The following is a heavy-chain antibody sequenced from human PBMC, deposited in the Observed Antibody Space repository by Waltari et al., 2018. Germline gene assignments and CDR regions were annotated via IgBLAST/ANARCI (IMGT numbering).Heavy chain of an antibody. CDR2: IYHSGST. J-gene: IGHJ5*02. Sequence: QVQLQESGPGLVKPSETLSLTCPVSGYSISSGYYWGWIRPPPGKGLEWIGSIYHSGSTYYNPSLKSRVTISVDTSKNQFSLKLSSVTAADTAVYYCACQIGVLRPNWFDPWGQGTLVTVSS. CDR3: ACQIGVLRPNWFDP. V-gene: IGHV4-38-2*01. CDR1: GYSISSGYY. D-gene: IGHD3-3*01.